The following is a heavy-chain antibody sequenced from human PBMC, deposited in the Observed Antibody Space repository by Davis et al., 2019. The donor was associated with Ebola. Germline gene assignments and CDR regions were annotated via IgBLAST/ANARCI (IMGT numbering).Heavy chain of an antibody. D-gene: IGHD3-16*02. J-gene: IGHJ4*02. Sequence: PSETLSLTCTVSGGSISSSSYYWGWIRQPPGKGLEWIGSIYYSGSTYYNPSLKSRVTISVDTSKNQFSLKLSSVTAADTAVYYCAHLGYTQADWGQGTLVTVSS. CDR2: IYYSGST. CDR1: GGSISSSSYY. CDR3: AHLGYTQAD. V-gene: IGHV4-39*01.